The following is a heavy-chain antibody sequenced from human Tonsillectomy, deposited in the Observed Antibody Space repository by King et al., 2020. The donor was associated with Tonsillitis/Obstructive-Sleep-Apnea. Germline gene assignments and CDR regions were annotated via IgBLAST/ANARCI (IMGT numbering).Heavy chain of an antibody. CDR1: GGSFSGYY. CDR3: ARRDGVVPAAITFDH. Sequence: VQLQQGGAGLLKPSETLSLTCAVYGGSFSGYYWSWIRQPPGKGLEWIGEINHSGSTNYNPSLKSRVTISVDTSKNQFSLKLSSVTAADTAVYYCARRDGVVPAAITFDHWGQGTLVTVPS. CDR2: INHSGST. D-gene: IGHD2-2*01. V-gene: IGHV4-34*01. J-gene: IGHJ4*02.